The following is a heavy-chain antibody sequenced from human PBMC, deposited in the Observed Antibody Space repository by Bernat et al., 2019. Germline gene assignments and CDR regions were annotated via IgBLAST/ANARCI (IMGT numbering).Heavy chain of an antibody. CDR2: ISYDGSNK. J-gene: IGHJ4*02. V-gene: IGHV3-30-3*01. D-gene: IGHD3-22*01. CDR1: GFTFSSYA. CDR3: AGEYYYDSSGSYTGLLDY. Sequence: QVQLVESGGGVVQPGRSLRLPCAASGFTFSSYAMRWVRQAPGKGLEWVAVISYDGSNKYYADSVKGRFTISRDNSKNTLYLQMNSLRAEDTAVYYCAGEYYYDSSGSYTGLLDYWGQGTLVTVSS.